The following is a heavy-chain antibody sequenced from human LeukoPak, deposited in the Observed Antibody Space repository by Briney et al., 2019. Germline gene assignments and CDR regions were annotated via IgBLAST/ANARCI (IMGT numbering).Heavy chain of an antibody. CDR3: ARGSRQIVVVILDY. Sequence: SETLSLTCAVDGGSFSGYYWSWIRQPPGKGLEWIGEINHSGSTNYNPSLKSRVTISVDTSKNQFSLKLSSVTAADTAVYYCARGSRQIVVVILDYWGQGTLVTVSS. V-gene: IGHV4-34*01. D-gene: IGHD2-21*01. CDR2: INHSGST. J-gene: IGHJ4*02. CDR1: GGSFSGYY.